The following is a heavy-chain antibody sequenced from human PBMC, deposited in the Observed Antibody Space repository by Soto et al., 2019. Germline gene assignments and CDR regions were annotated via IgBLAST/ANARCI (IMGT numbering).Heavy chain of an antibody. CDR3: ARRHSGGFFRFFDS. J-gene: IGHJ4*02. CDR1: GGSLSTNP. D-gene: IGHD2-15*01. CDR2: TGSGTGPG. Sequence: GASVKVSCKASGGSLSTNPISRVRQAPGQGLEWMGGTGSGTGPGNHAQKFQGRLTVTADKSTSTVYMELTNLSSEDTAVYYCARRHSGGFFRFFDSWGQGTLVTVSS. V-gene: IGHV1-69*06.